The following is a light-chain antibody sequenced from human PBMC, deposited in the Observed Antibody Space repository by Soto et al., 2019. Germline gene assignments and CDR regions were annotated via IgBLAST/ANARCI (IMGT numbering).Light chain of an antibody. CDR1: QSVSNTY. J-gene: IGKJ2*01. CDR2: GSS. Sequence: EVVLTQSPGTLSLSPGERATLSCRASQSVSNTYLAWYQQKPGQFPKLLIFGSSDRATGIPDRFSGSGSGTDFTLTISRLEPEDFAVYFCQQYGSSPPYTFGQGTKLEIK. V-gene: IGKV3-20*01. CDR3: QQYGSSPPYT.